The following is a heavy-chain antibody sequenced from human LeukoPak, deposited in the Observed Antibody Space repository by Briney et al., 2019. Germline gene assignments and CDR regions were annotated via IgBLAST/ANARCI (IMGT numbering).Heavy chain of an antibody. CDR3: ARTTYYYDSSGYRFGAFDI. CDR1: GGSISSYY. Sequence: PSETLSLTCTVSGGSISSYYWGWIRQPPGKGLEWIGYIYYSGSTNYNPSLKSRVTISVDTSKNQFSLKLSSVTAADTAVYYCARTTYYYDSSGYRFGAFDIWGQGTMVTVSS. CDR2: IYYSGST. V-gene: IGHV4-59*01. J-gene: IGHJ3*02. D-gene: IGHD3-22*01.